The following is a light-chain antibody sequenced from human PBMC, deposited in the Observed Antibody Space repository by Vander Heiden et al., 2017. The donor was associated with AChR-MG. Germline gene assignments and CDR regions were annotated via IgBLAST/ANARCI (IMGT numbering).Light chain of an antibody. CDR1: QTISSL. CDR2: KAS. Sequence: DVQMTQSPSTLSASVGDRVTITCRASQTISSLLAWYQQKPGEAPKLLIYKASSLQSGAPPRFSGSGSGTVFTLTISSLQPDDFATYYCQQYKSYSTFGQGTKVEIK. CDR3: QQYKSYST. J-gene: IGKJ1*01. V-gene: IGKV1-5*03.